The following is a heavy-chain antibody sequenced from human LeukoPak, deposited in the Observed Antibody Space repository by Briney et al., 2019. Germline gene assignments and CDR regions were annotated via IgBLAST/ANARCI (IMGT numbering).Heavy chain of an antibody. J-gene: IGHJ4*02. CDR1: GGSISSYY. CDR2: IYYSGST. Sequence: PSETLSLTCTVSGGSISSYYWSWIRQPPGKGLEWIGYIYYSGSTNYNPSLKSRVTISVDTSKNQFSLRLSSVTAADTAVYYCARAVRTRYYFDYWGQGTLVTVSS. CDR3: ARAVRTRYYFDY. V-gene: IGHV4-59*01. D-gene: IGHD4-11*01.